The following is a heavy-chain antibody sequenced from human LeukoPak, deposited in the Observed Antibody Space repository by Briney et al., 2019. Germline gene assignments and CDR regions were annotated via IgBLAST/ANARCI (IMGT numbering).Heavy chain of an antibody. V-gene: IGHV3-23*01. Sequence: GGSLKLSCAASGFTLSSYAVSWVRQAPGKGLEWVSAISDSGNTYHADSVKGRFTISRDSSKNTLFLQMNRLRPEDAAVYYCAKAPVTTCRGAYCYPFDYWGQGTLVTVSS. CDR3: AKAPVTTCRGAYCYPFDY. CDR1: GFTLSSYA. CDR2: ISDSGNT. D-gene: IGHD2-21*01. J-gene: IGHJ4*02.